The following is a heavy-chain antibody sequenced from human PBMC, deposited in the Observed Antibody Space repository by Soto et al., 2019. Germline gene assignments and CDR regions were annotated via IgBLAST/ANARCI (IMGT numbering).Heavy chain of an antibody. CDR3: AKTEPVAGRLDS. V-gene: IGHV3-23*01. D-gene: IGHD6-19*01. Sequence: EVQLLESGGGLVQPGGSLRLSCAASGFTFSSYSMSWVRQAPGKGLEWVSTISGSGGSTYYADSVTGRFTISRDNSKNPLHLQRQNLRPEDTAVYYCAKTEPVAGRLDSWGQGTLVTVSS. CDR1: GFTFSSYS. CDR2: ISGSGGST. J-gene: IGHJ4*02.